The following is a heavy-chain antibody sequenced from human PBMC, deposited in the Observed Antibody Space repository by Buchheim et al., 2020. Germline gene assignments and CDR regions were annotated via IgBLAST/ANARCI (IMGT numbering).Heavy chain of an antibody. Sequence: QIPLRESGPTLVKPTQTLTLTCTFSGFSLSTNGAGVGWIRQSPGKAPECLAFIYWDDDKRYSPSLKSRLTIIKDTSNNLVFLTMTNKDPVDTATYYCAHRQEGYRSNWDGGFLEYWGQGT. D-gene: IGHD6-13*01. CDR1: GFSLSTNGAG. CDR2: IYWDDDK. V-gene: IGHV2-5*02. J-gene: IGHJ4*02. CDR3: AHRQEGYRSNWDGGFLEY.